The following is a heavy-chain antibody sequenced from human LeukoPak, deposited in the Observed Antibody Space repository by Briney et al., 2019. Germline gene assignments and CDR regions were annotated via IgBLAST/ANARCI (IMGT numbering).Heavy chain of an antibody. V-gene: IGHV4-39*01. Sequence: SETLSLTCTVSGGSISSSSYYWGWIRQPPGKGLEWIGSIYYSGSTYYNPSLKSRVTISVDTSKKQFSLKLSSVTAADTAVYYCARCPTTVTTPRPFDYWGQGTLVTVSS. CDR3: ARCPTTVTTPRPFDY. CDR1: GGSISSSSYY. D-gene: IGHD4-17*01. J-gene: IGHJ4*02. CDR2: IYYSGST.